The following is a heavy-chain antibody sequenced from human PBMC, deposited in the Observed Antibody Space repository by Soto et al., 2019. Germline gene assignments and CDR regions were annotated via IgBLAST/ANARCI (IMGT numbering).Heavy chain of an antibody. CDR3: ARGGSGWTYYYYYYGMDV. Sequence: PSETLSLTCAVYGGSFSGYYWSWIRQPPGKGLEWIGEINHSGSTNYNPSLKSRVTISVDTSKNQFSLKLSSVTAADTAVYYCARGGSGWTYYYYYYGMDVWGQGTTVTVSS. V-gene: IGHV4-34*01. D-gene: IGHD6-19*01. J-gene: IGHJ6*02. CDR1: GGSFSGYY. CDR2: INHSGST.